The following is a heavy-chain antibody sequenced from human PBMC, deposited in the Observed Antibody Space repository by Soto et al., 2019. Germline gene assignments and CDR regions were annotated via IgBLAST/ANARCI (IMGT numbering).Heavy chain of an antibody. Sequence: GASVKVSCKASGYTFTSYAMHWVRQAPGQRLEWMGWINAGNGNTNYSQKLQGRVTMTRDTSTSTAYMELRSLRSDDTAVYYCARANTIFGVVTNENWFDPWGQGTLVTVSS. J-gene: IGHJ5*02. CDR2: INAGNGNT. CDR3: ARANTIFGVVTNENWFDP. V-gene: IGHV1-3*01. D-gene: IGHD3-3*01. CDR1: GYTFTSYA.